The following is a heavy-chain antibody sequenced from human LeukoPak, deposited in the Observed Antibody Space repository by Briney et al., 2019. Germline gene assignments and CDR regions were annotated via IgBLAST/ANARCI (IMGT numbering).Heavy chain of an antibody. CDR3: ARRLTQCDCFDP. CDR2: TYYRSTWYN. V-gene: IGHV6-1*01. D-gene: IGHD2-21*02. Sequence: SQTLSLTCAISGDSVSSNSVTWHWIRQSPSSGLEWLGRTYYRSTWYNDYAVSVRGRITVNPDTSKNQFSLHLNSVTPEDTAVYYCARRLTQCDCFDPWGQGILVTVSS. J-gene: IGHJ5*02. CDR1: GDSVSSNSVT.